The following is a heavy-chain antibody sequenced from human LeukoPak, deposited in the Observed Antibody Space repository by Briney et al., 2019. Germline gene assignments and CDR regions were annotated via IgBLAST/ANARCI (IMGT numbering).Heavy chain of an antibody. D-gene: IGHD2-21*01. CDR2: IYYSGST. V-gene: IGHV4-59*01. CDR3: ARGGKGFPLGLRFDY. J-gene: IGHJ4*02. Sequence: PSETLSLTCTVSGGSIGSYYWSWIRQPPGKRLWWIVNIYYSGSTNYNPSLKSRVTISVDTSKNQFSLNLTSVTAADTAVYYCARGGKGFPLGLRFDYWGQGSLVTVSS. CDR1: GGSIGSYY.